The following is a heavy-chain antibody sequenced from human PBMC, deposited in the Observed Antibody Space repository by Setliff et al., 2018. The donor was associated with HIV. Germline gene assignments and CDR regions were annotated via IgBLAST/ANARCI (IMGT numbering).Heavy chain of an antibody. CDR3: ARTYYNFWSGDYYYYGMDV. V-gene: IGHV1-46*01. Sequence: GASVTVSCKASGYTFTSYSMHWVRQAPGQGLEWMGIINPSGGSTSYAQKFQGRVTMTRDTSTSTVYMELSSRRSEDKAVYYCARTYYNFWSGDYYYYGMDVWGHGTTVTVSS. D-gene: IGHD3-3*01. CDR2: INPSGGST. J-gene: IGHJ6*02. CDR1: GYTFTSYS.